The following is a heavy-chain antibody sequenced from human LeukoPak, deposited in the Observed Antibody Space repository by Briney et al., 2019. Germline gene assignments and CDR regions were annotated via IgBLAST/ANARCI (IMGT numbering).Heavy chain of an antibody. J-gene: IGHJ6*02. Sequence: SETLSLTCTVSGGSISSYYWSWIRQPPGKGLEWIGYIYYSGSTNYNPSLKSRVTISVDTSKNQFSLKLSSVTAADTAVYYCASAPLDYCGGDCSYYYYGMDVWGQGTTVTVSS. CDR3: ASAPLDYCGGDCSYYYYGMDV. D-gene: IGHD2-21*02. V-gene: IGHV4-59*08. CDR1: GGSISSYY. CDR2: IYYSGST.